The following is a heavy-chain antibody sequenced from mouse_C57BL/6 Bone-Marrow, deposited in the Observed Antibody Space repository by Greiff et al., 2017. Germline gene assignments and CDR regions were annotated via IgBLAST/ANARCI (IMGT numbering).Heavy chain of an antibody. V-gene: IGHV1-64*01. CDR1: GYTFTNYW. CDR3: ARSYDYDDYTMAY. D-gene: IGHD2-4*01. CDR2: MHPNGGSP. Sequence: VQLQQPGAELVKPGASVKLSCKASGYTFTNYWMPWVKQRPGQGLEWIGMMHPNGGSPDYNEKLKSEATLSVDKSSRTAYMERSSLTSEDSAVYCCARSYDYDDYTMAYWGQGTSVTVSS. J-gene: IGHJ4*01.